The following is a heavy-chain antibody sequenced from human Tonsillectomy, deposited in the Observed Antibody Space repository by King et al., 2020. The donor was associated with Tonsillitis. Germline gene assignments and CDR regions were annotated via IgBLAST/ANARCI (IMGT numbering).Heavy chain of an antibody. V-gene: IGHV2-5*02. Sequence: TLKESAPTMVKPPQTLTLTCSLSGFSVSSAGVGVGWIRQPPGKALEWLAPIYWDDDKRYSPSLKSRLTITKDTSRNQVVLTMTNMDPVDTSTYYCALRPLDCYLFDYWGQGDLVTVSS. CDR2: IYWDDDK. CDR1: GFSVSSAGVG. J-gene: IGHJ4*02. D-gene: IGHD2-21*02. CDR3: ALRPLDCYLFDY.